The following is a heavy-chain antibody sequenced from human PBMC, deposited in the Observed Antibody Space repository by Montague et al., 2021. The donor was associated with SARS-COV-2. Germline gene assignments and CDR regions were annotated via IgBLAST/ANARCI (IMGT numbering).Heavy chain of an antibody. V-gene: IGHV4-61*02. J-gene: IGHJ4*02. Sequence: TLSLTCTVSGGSISSGNYYWSWIRQPAGKGLEWLGRIYNSGSTNYNPSLKSRVTMSADTSKNQFSLKLSSVTAADTAVYYCGRGGVAAAPVVDYWGRGTLVTVSS. CDR1: GGSISSGNYY. CDR3: GRGGVAAAPVVDY. D-gene: IGHD2-15*01. CDR2: IYNSGST.